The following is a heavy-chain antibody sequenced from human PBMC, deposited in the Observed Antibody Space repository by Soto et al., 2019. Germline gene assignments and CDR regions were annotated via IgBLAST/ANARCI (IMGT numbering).Heavy chain of an antibody. CDR3: ARGRGSNYYGLEV. D-gene: IGHD3-10*01. Sequence: ESVGGVVQPGTSLRLSCAASGFTFSSYGMHWVRQAPGKGLEWVAAISYDGSKKYYVDSVKARFTISRDNSKNTVYLQVNSLTAEDTAVYTCARGRGSNYYGLEVWGRGTTVTVSS. J-gene: IGHJ6*02. V-gene: IGHV3-30*03. CDR1: GFTFSSYG. CDR2: ISYDGSKK.